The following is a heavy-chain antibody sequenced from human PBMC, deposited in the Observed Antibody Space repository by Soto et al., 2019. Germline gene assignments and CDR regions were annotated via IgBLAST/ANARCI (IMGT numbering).Heavy chain of an antibody. CDR3: ARVGRRITIFGVVNPFDY. V-gene: IGHV4-34*01. CDR2: INHSGST. Sequence: SETLSLTCAVYGGSFSGYYWSLIRQPPGKGLEWIGEINHSGSTNYNPSLKSRVTISVDTSKNQFSLKLSSVTAADAAVYYCARVGRRITIFGVVNPFDYWGQGTLVTVSS. CDR1: GGSFSGYY. D-gene: IGHD3-3*01. J-gene: IGHJ4*02.